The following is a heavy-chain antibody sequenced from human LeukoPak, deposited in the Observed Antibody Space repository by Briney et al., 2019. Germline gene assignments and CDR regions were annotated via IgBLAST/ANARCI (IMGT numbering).Heavy chain of an antibody. CDR3: ARESGMTGDFGY. V-gene: IGHV1-3*01. CDR2: INAGNGNT. D-gene: IGHD1-26*01. CDR1: GYTFTSYA. J-gene: IGHJ4*02. Sequence: ASVKVSCKASGYTFTSYAMHWVRQAPGQRLEWMGWINAGNGNTKYSQKFQGRVTITRDTSASTAYMELSSLRSEDTAVYYCARESGMTGDFGYWGQGTLVTVSS.